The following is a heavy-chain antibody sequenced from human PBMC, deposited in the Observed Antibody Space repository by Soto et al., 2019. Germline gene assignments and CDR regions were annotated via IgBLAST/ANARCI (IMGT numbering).Heavy chain of an antibody. CDR1: GFTFSSYS. CDR3: ARDFREAVPAGSLW. D-gene: IGHD2-2*01. Sequence: GGSLRLSCAASGFTFSSYSMNWVRQAPGKGLEWVSYISSSSSTIYYADSVKGRFTISRDNAKNSLYLQMNSLRAEDTAVFYCARDFREAVPAGSLWWGQGTLVTVSS. CDR2: ISSSSSTI. J-gene: IGHJ4*02. V-gene: IGHV3-48*01.